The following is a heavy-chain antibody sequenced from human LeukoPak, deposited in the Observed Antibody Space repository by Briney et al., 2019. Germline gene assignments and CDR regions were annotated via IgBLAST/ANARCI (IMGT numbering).Heavy chain of an antibody. Sequence: GGSLRLSCAASGFTFSSYWMHWVRQAPGKGLVWVSRINSDGSSTSYADSVKGRFTISRDNAKNTLYLQMNSLRAEDTAVYYCARDRYSSSWLPYYYYYGMDVWGQRTTVTVSS. CDR1: GFTFSSYW. CDR2: INSDGSST. J-gene: IGHJ6*02. CDR3: ARDRYSSSWLPYYYYYGMDV. V-gene: IGHV3-74*01. D-gene: IGHD6-13*01.